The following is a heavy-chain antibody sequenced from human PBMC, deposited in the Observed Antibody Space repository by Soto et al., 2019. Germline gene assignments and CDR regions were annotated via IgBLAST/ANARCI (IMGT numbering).Heavy chain of an antibody. J-gene: IGHJ4*02. Sequence: QLQLQESGPGLVRPSGTLSLTCAVSGGFTSTNNWWSWVRRPPGKGLEWIGDAYHSGSTEYNPSLKSRVSMSVDKSKNQISLKLTSATAADTAVYYCARSPPSSYYGGSGTFDYWGQGTLVTVSS. CDR1: GGFTSTNNW. CDR2: AYHSGST. D-gene: IGHD3-10*01. CDR3: ARSPPSSYYGGSGTFDY. V-gene: IGHV4-4*02.